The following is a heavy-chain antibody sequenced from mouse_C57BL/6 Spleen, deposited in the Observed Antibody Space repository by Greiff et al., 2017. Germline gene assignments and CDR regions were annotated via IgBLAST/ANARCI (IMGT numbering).Heavy chain of an antibody. CDR2: IWGDGGT. Sequence: QVQLKESGPGLVAPSQSLSITCTVSGFSLTSYGVSWVRQPPGKGLEWLGVIWGDGGTNYHSAPISRLSISKNNSKSQVFIKLNSLRTDDTATYYCAKEGYDGGTGAYWGQGTLVTVSA. J-gene: IGHJ3*01. CDR3: AKEGYDGGTGAY. CDR1: GFSLTSYG. V-gene: IGHV2-3*01. D-gene: IGHD2-2*01.